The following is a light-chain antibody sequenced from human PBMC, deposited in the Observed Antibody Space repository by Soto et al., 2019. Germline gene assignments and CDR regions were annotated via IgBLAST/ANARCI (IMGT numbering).Light chain of an antibody. J-gene: IGKJ5*01. CDR3: PQYGSSTIT. CDR1: QSVSSSN. V-gene: IGKV3-20*01. Sequence: EIVLTQSPGILSLSPGERATLSCRASQSVSSSNLAWYQQKLGQAPRLLIYDASSRESGISDRFSGSGAGTDFTLTISRLEPEDFGVYYCPQYGSSTITFGQGTRLEIK. CDR2: DAS.